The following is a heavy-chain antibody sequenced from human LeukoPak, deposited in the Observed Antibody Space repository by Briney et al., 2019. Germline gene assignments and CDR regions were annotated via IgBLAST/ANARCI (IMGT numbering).Heavy chain of an antibody. Sequence: ASVKVSCKASGYTFASYGISWVRQAPGQGLEWMGWINPNSGGTNYAQKFQGRVTMTRDTSISTAYMELSRLRSDDTAVYYCARDTGYSSGWYLIYFDYWGQGTLVTVSS. CDR2: INPNSGGT. V-gene: IGHV1-2*02. D-gene: IGHD6-19*01. CDR3: ARDTGYSSGWYLIYFDY. CDR1: GYTFASYG. J-gene: IGHJ4*02.